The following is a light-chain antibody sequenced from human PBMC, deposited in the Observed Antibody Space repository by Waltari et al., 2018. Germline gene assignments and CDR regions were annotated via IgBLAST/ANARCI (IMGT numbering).Light chain of an antibody. CDR2: AAS. CDR3: QQSYSTPT. J-gene: IGKJ5*01. V-gene: IGKV1-39*01. Sequence: DIQMTQSPSSLSASVGDRVTITCRARQSISSYLNWYQQKPGKAPKLLIYAASSLQSGVPSWFSGSGSGTDFTRTISSLQPEDFATYYCQQSYSTPTCGQGTRLEIK. CDR1: QSISSY.